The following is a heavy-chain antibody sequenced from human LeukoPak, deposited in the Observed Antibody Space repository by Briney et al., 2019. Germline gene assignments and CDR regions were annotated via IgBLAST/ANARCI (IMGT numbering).Heavy chain of an antibody. CDR2: ISCDGSNK. CDR3: AKDSYLVIKYYFDY. J-gene: IGHJ4*02. Sequence: PGGSLRLSCAASGFILSSYGMHWVRKAPGKGLEWVAVISCDGSNKYYADSVKGRFTISRDNSKNTLYLQMNSLRAEDTAVYYCAKDSYLVIKYYFDYWGQGTLVTVSS. D-gene: IGHD3-9*01. V-gene: IGHV3-30*18. CDR1: GFILSSYG.